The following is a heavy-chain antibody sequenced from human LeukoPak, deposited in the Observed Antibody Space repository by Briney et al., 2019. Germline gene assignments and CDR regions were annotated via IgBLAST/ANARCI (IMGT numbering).Heavy chain of an antibody. CDR2: IYSGGNT. J-gene: IGHJ4*02. CDR3: AKTTVGGSQGYYFDY. V-gene: IGHV3-53*01. CDR1: GFIVSNSC. Sequence: GGSLRLSYAGSGFIVSNSCMSWVRQAPGKGLEWMSLIYSGGNTYYADSVKGRFTISRDDSKITLFLQMNSLRAEDTAVYYCAKTTVGGSQGYYFDYWGQGTLVTVSS. D-gene: IGHD1-26*01.